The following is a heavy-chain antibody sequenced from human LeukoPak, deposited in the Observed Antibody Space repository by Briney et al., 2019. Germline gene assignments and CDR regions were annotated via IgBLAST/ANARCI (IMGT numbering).Heavy chain of an antibody. V-gene: IGHV3-21*01. J-gene: IGHJ3*02. Sequence: GGSLRLSCEASGFNFNTYSMAWVRQAPGKGLEWVSIISRASESIFYADSVKGRFTISRDNAKNSLYLQMNGLRAEDTAAYYCAKGPYVDAAFDIWGQGTMVTVSS. CDR2: ISRASESI. CDR1: GFNFNTYS. D-gene: IGHD3-16*01. CDR3: AKGPYVDAAFDI.